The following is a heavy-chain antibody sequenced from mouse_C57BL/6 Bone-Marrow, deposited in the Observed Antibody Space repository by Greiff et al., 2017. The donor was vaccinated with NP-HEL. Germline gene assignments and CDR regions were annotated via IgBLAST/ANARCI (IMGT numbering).Heavy chain of an antibody. V-gene: IGHV1-55*01. CDR2: IYPGSGST. D-gene: IGHD2-4*01. Sequence: VQLQQPGAELVKPGASVKMSCKASGYTFTSYWITWVKQRPGQGLEWIGDIYPGSGSTNYNEKFKSKATLTVDTSSSTAYMQLSSLTSEDSAVYYCARGGLRRRDYFGFWGQRTTLTVSS. CDR1: GYTFTSYW. CDR3: ARGGLRRRDYFGF. J-gene: IGHJ2*01.